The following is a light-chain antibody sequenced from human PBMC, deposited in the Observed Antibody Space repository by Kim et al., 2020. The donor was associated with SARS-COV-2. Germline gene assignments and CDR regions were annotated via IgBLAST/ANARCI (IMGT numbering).Light chain of an antibody. Sequence: SLGERATLCCRASQSVSDNVAWYQQKPGQAPRLLIYGASTRATGIPARFSGSGSGTEFTLTISSLQSEDSAVYYCQQYDDRPPWTFGQGTKVDIK. CDR2: GAS. V-gene: IGKV3-15*01. J-gene: IGKJ1*01. CDR1: QSVSDN. CDR3: QQYDDRPPWT.